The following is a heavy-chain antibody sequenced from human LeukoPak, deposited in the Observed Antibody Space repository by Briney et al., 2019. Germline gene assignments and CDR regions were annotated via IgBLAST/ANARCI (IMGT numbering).Heavy chain of an antibody. CDR3: AKDGNYFDSSGYLIPFDY. CDR1: GFTFSRFA. J-gene: IGHJ4*02. CDR2: ISGSDRTT. V-gene: IGHV3-23*01. Sequence: PGGSLRLSCAASGFTFSRFAMSWVRQAPGKGLEWASSISGSDRTTYYADSVKGRFTISRDNSKNILYLQMNSLRADDTAVYYCAKDGNYFDSSGYLIPFDYWGQGTLVTVSS. D-gene: IGHD3-22*01.